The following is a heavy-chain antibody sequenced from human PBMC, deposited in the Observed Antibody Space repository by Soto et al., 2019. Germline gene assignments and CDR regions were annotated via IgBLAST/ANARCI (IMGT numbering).Heavy chain of an antibody. Sequence: GGSLRLSCAASGFTFSSYAMHWVRQAPGKGLEWVAVISYDGSNKYYADSVKGRFTISRDNSKNTLYLQMNSLRAEDTAVYYCARGPVAGTLYVLDYWGQGTLVTVSS. CDR2: ISYDGSNK. V-gene: IGHV3-30-3*01. J-gene: IGHJ4*02. CDR3: ARGPVAGTLYVLDY. D-gene: IGHD6-19*01. CDR1: GFTFSSYA.